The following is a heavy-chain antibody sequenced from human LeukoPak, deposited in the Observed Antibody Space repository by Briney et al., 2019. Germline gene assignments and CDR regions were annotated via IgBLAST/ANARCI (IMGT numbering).Heavy chain of an antibody. CDR1: GGSISSSSYY. J-gene: IGHJ4*02. CDR3: ARYDVGWYYFDY. Sequence: SETLSLTCAVSGGSISSSSYYWDWIRQPPGKGLEWIASIYHSGSTNYNPSLKSRVTISVDKSKNQFSLKLSSVTAADTAVYYCARYDVGWYYFDYWGQGTLVTVSS. V-gene: IGHV4-39*07. CDR2: IYHSGST. D-gene: IGHD6-19*01.